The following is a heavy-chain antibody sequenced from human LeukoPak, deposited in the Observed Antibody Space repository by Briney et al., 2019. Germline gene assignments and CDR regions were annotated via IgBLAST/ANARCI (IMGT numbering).Heavy chain of an antibody. Sequence: GRSVRLSCAASGFTFSSYGRHGVRQAPGKGLEGVAVISYDGSNKYYADSVKGGFTISRDNYKNTLYLQMHSLRAEDTAVYYCAKLVTGTTWSEYWGQGTLVTVSS. V-gene: IGHV3-30*18. CDR1: GFTFSSYG. CDR2: ISYDGSNK. CDR3: AKLVTGTTWSEY. D-gene: IGHD1-20*01. J-gene: IGHJ4*02.